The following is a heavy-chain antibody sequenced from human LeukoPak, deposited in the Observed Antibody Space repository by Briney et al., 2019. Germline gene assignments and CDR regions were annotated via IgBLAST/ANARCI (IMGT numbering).Heavy chain of an antibody. CDR2: INPNSGGT. CDR3: ARPYCRGGSCTSFWDY. Sequence: ASVKVSRKASGYTFTGYDLHWVRQAPGQGLEWMGWINPNSGGTNYAQKFQGRVTMTRDTSSTTAYMELRWLRSDDTAVYYCARPYCRGGSCTSFWDYWGQGTLVTVSS. CDR1: GYTFTGYD. D-gene: IGHD2-15*01. J-gene: IGHJ4*02. V-gene: IGHV1-2*02.